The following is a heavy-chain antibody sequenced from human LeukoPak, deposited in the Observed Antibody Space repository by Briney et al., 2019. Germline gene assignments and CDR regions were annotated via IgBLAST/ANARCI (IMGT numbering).Heavy chain of an antibody. CDR3: ARARGGSGRGDYFDS. D-gene: IGHD3-16*01. J-gene: IGHJ4*02. Sequence: ASVKVSCKASGYAFTGYYMHWVRQAPGQGLEWMGWINPNSGGTDYAQKFQGRVTMTRDTSITTAYMELSSLRSDDTAVYYGARARGGSGRGDYFDSWGQGTLVTVPS. V-gene: IGHV1-2*02. CDR2: INPNSGGT. CDR1: GYAFTGYY.